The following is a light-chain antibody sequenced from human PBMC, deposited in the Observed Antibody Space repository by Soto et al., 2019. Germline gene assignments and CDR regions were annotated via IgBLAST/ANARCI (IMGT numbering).Light chain of an antibody. CDR2: GAS. CDR1: QNVRTF. CDR3: QQHSHWPPWT. Sequence: EVVLTQSPDTLSLSPGERATLSCRASQNVRTFLDWYQQKPGQSPRLLIYGASNRAAGIPAGFSGSGSGTDFTLTISSLEPEDFAVYYCQQHSHWPPWTFGQGTKVDIK. V-gene: IGKV3-11*01. J-gene: IGKJ1*01.